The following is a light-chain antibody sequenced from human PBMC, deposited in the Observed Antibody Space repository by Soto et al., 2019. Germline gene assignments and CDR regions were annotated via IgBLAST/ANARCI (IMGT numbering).Light chain of an antibody. CDR2: SSN. Sequence: QSVLTQPPSASGTPGQRVTISCFGSSSNIGSNTVNWYQQFPGAAPKLLIYSSNQRPSGVPDRFSGSMAGTSASLAISGLQSDDEADYYCAAWDASLSGVVFGGGTKLTVL. CDR3: AAWDASLSGVV. CDR1: SSNIGSNT. J-gene: IGLJ2*01. V-gene: IGLV1-44*01.